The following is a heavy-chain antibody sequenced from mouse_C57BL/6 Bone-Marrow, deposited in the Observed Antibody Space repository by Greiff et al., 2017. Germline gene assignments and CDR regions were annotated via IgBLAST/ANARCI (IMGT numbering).Heavy chain of an antibody. Sequence: EVQLQQSGPELVKPGASVKISCKASGYTFTDYYMNWVKQSHGKSLEWIGDINPNNGGTSYNQKFKGKATLTVDKSSSTAYMELRSLTSEDSAVYYCARPTTVVLYYYAMDYWGQGTSVTVYS. CDR3: ARPTTVVLYYYAMDY. CDR1: GYTFTDYY. V-gene: IGHV1-26*01. J-gene: IGHJ4*01. D-gene: IGHD1-1*01. CDR2: INPNNGGT.